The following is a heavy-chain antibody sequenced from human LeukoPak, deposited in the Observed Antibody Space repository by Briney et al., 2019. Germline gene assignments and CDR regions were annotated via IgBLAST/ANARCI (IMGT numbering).Heavy chain of an antibody. J-gene: IGHJ4*02. CDR1: GFTFSSHG. Sequence: PSGGSLRLSCAASGFTFSSHGFHWVRQAPGKGLEWVAVIWYDGSKKYYVDSVKGRFTISRDNSKNTLYLQMNSLRAEDTAVYYCARDPQSSMDYWGQGTLVTVSS. CDR3: ARDPQSSMDY. CDR2: IWYDGSKK. V-gene: IGHV3-33*01.